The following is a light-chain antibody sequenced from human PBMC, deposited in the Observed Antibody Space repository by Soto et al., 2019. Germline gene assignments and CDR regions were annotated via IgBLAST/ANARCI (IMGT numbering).Light chain of an antibody. CDR3: YSYTSSSTNV. J-gene: IGLJ1*01. CDR1: SSDIGGYNF. Sequence: QSALTQPASVSGSPGQSITISCTGTSSDIGGYNFVSWYQHHPGKAPKLMIFAVSNRPSGVSNRFSGSKSGNTASLTISGXXXXXXXDYFCYSYTSSSTNVFGSGTKL. V-gene: IGLV2-14*01. CDR2: AVS.